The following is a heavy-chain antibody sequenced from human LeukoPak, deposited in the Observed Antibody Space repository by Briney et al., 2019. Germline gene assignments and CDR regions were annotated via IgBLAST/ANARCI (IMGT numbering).Heavy chain of an antibody. J-gene: IGHJ3*02. CDR1: GGSISSYY. D-gene: IGHD3-10*01. CDR3: ARGHYGSGSYYSGAFDI. CDR2: IYYSGST. Sequence: SETLSLTCSVSGGSISSYYWSWIRQPPGKGLEWIGYIYYSGSTKYNPSLKSRVTMSVDTSKNQFSLKLSSVTAADTAVYYCARGHYGSGSYYSGAFDIWGQGTMVTVSS. V-gene: IGHV4-59*12.